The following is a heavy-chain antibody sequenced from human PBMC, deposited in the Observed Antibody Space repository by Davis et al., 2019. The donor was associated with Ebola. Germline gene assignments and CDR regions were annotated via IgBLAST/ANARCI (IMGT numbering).Heavy chain of an antibody. Sequence: SETLSLTCTVSGGSISSSSYYWGWIRQPPGKGLEWIGSIYYSGSTYYNPSLKSRVTISVDTSKNQFSLKLSSVTAADTAVYYCARHRGEQWLVPNWFDPWGQGTLVTVSS. CDR2: IYYSGST. J-gene: IGHJ5*02. V-gene: IGHV4-39*01. CDR1: GGSISSSSYY. CDR3: ARHRGEQWLVPNWFDP. D-gene: IGHD6-19*01.